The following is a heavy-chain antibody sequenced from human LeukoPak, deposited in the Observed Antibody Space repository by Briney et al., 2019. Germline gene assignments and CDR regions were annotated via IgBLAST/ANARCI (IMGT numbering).Heavy chain of an antibody. CDR3: AIPDTYYYDSSGYYVY. CDR2: ISYDGSNK. D-gene: IGHD3-22*01. CDR1: GFTFSSYG. V-gene: IGHV3-30*03. J-gene: IGHJ4*02. Sequence: GGSLRLSCAASGFTFSSYGMHWVRQAPGKGLEWVAVISYDGSNKYYADSVKGRFTISRDNSKNTPYLQMNSLRAEDTAVYYCAIPDTYYYDSSGYYVYWGQGTLVTVSS.